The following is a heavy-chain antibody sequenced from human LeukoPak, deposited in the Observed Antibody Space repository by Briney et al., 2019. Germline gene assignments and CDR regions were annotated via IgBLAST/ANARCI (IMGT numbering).Heavy chain of an antibody. Sequence: SVKVSCKASGGAFSSYAISWVRQAPGQGLEWMGGIIPIFGTANYAQKFQGRVTITADESTSTAYMELGSLRSEDTAVYYCARSPGYSSSWSIGYWGQGTLVTVSS. J-gene: IGHJ4*02. CDR3: ARSPGYSSSWSIGY. CDR2: IIPIFGTA. D-gene: IGHD6-13*01. V-gene: IGHV1-69*13. CDR1: GGAFSSYA.